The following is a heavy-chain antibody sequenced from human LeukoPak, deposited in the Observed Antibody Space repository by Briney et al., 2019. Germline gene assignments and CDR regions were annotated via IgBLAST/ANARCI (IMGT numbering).Heavy chain of an antibody. CDR1: GGSISSYY. CDR2: IYYSGST. CDR3: ATVYSSSWTFQH. D-gene: IGHD6-13*01. V-gene: IGHV4-59*01. J-gene: IGHJ1*01. Sequence: PSETLSLTCTVSGGSISSYYWSWIRQPPGKGLEWIGYIYYSGSTNYNPSLKSRVTISVDTSKNQFSLKLSSVTAADTAVYYCATVYSSSWTFQHWGQGTLVTVSS.